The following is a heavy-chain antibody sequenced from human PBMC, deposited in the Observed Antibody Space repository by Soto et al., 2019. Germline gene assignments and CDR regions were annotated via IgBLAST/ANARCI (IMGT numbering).Heavy chain of an antibody. D-gene: IGHD2-15*01. V-gene: IGHV3-72*01. CDR3: TRGECPGGRCYSGFN. CDR2: TRNKVNRYTT. Sequence: EVQLVESGGGLVQPGGSLRLSCAASGFSFSDYYMDWVRQAPGTGLEWVARTRNKVNRYTTQYAASVKGTFTISRDDSNNSLSPQLNTLIPEATAGYYFTRGECPGGRCYSGFNWGPGTLVTVSS. J-gene: IGHJ4*02. CDR1: GFSFSDYY.